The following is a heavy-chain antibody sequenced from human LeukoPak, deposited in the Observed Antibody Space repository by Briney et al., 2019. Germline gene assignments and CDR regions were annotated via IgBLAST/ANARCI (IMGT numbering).Heavy chain of an antibody. Sequence: GSLRLSCAVSGFSFSSYAMNWVRQAPGKGLEWVSAISGSGGSTYYADSVKGRFTISRDNSKNTLYLQMNSLRAEDTAVYYCAKFEGYSSGWFYYYGMDVWGQGTTVTVSS. D-gene: IGHD6-19*01. CDR1: GFSFSSYA. V-gene: IGHV3-23*01. CDR3: AKFEGYSSGWFYYYGMDV. CDR2: ISGSGGST. J-gene: IGHJ6*02.